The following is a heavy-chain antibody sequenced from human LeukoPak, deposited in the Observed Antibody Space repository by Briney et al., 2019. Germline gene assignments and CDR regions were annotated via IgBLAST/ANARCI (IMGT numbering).Heavy chain of an antibody. CDR3: ASWEGSSWFDY. J-gene: IGHJ4*02. CDR1: GGSISSTSYY. CDR2: IYYSGST. V-gene: IGHV4-39*02. Sequence: SETLSLTCSVSGGSISSTSYYWAWIRQFPGKGLEWIGTIYYSGSTYYNPSLKSRLTISVDTSKSHFSLKLSSVTAADTAVYYCASWEGSSWFDYWGQGTLVTVSS. D-gene: IGHD6-13*01.